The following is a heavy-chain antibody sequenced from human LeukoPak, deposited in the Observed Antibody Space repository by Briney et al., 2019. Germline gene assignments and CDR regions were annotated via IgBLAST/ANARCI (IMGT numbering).Heavy chain of an antibody. CDR3: ARDDDFWSGYYSNFDY. CDR1: GFTFSDHY. V-gene: IGHV3-72*01. D-gene: IGHD3-3*01. J-gene: IGHJ4*02. Sequence: GGSLRLSCAASGFTFSDHYMDWVRQAPGKGLEWVGRTRNKANSYTTEYAASVKGRFTISRDDSKNSLYLQMNSLKTEDTAVYYCARDDDFWSGYYSNFDYWGQGTLVTVSS. CDR2: TRNKANSYTT.